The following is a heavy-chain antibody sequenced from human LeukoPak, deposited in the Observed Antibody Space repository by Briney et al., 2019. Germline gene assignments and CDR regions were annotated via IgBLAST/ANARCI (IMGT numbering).Heavy chain of an antibody. CDR1: GYTFTSCD. J-gene: IGHJ6*02. Sequence: GASVKVSCKASGYTFTSCDINWVRQATGQGLEGMGWMNLNRGNTGYAQKFQGRGTMTRNTFISTAYMELSSLRSEDTAVYYCARVDIVVVPAAMHYYYGMDVWGQGTTVTVSS. CDR3: ARVDIVVVPAAMHYYYGMDV. D-gene: IGHD2-2*01. V-gene: IGHV1-8*01. CDR2: MNLNRGNT.